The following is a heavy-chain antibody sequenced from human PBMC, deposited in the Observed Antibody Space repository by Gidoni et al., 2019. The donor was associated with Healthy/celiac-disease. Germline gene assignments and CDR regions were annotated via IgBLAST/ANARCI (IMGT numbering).Heavy chain of an antibody. CDR1: GYTFTSYG. J-gene: IGHJ6*02. D-gene: IGHD6-13*01. Sequence: QVQLVQSGAEVKKPGASVKVSCKASGYTFTSYGISWVRQAPGQGLEWMGWISAYNGNTNYAQKLQGRVTMTTDTSTSTAYMELRSLRSDDTAVYYCARDREGSSSWYPIGYCYYGMDVWGQGTTVTVSS. V-gene: IGHV1-18*01. CDR3: ARDREGSSSWYPIGYCYYGMDV. CDR2: ISAYNGNT.